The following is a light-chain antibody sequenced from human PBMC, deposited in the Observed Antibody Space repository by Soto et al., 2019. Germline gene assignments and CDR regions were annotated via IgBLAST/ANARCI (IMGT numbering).Light chain of an antibody. CDR3: QQSYSSIFT. J-gene: IGKJ3*01. CDR1: QTISTY. Sequence: DIQMTQSPSSLSASVGDRVTITCRASQTISTYLNWYQQKPGKAPKLLIYAASTFQGGVPSRFSGSGSGTDFTLTISSLQPEDVATYYCQQSYSSIFTFGPGTKVDIK. CDR2: AAS. V-gene: IGKV1-39*01.